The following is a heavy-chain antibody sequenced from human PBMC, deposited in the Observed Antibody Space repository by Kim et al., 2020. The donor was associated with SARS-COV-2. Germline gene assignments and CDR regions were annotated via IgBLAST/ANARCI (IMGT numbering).Heavy chain of an antibody. V-gene: IGHV1-24*01. CDR1: GYTLTELS. Sequence: ASVKVSCKVSGYTLTELSMHWVRQAPGKGLEWMGGFDPEDGETIYAQKFQGRVTMTEDTSTDTAYMELSSLRSEDTAVYYCATAVYCSSTSCYARLYYFDNWGQGALVTVSS. CDR3: ATAVYCSSTSCYARLYYFDN. J-gene: IGHJ4*02. D-gene: IGHD2-2*01. CDR2: FDPEDGET.